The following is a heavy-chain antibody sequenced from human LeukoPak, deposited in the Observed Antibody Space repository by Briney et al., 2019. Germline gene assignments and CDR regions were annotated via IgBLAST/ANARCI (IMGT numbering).Heavy chain of an antibody. V-gene: IGHV3-21*01. CDR1: GFTFSNSA. CDR3: ARDPLRYLRVGHYDY. Sequence: PGGSLRLSCAASGFTFSNSAMNWVRQVPGKGLEWVSSIDYDSSHIYYAASVRGRFTVSRDNARNSVYLQMNSLRVEDTAVYYCARDPLRYLRVGHYDYWGQGTLVAVSS. J-gene: IGHJ4*02. D-gene: IGHD3-9*01. CDR2: IDYDSSHI.